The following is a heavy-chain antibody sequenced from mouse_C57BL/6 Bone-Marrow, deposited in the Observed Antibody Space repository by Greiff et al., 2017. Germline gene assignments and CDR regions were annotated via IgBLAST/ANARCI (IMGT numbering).Heavy chain of an antibody. J-gene: IGHJ1*03. D-gene: IGHD2-10*02. CDR1: GFSLTSYG. V-gene: IGHV2-2*01. CDR2: IWSGGST. CDR3: ASKGYGSSYWYFDV. Sequence: QVQLKESGPGLVQPSQSLSITCTVSGFSLTSYGVHWVRQSPGKGLEWLGVIWSGGSTDYNAAFISRLSISKDNSKSQVFFKMNSLQADDTAIYYCASKGYGSSYWYFDVWGTGTTVTVSS.